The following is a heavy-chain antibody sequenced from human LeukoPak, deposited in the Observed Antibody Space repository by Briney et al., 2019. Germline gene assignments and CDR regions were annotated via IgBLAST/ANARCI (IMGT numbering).Heavy chain of an antibody. CDR3: ARQKSGVHFDY. CDR1: GGSISSSSYY. Sequence: ETLSLTCTVSGGSISSSSYYWGWIRQPPGKGLEWIGSIYYSGSTYYNPSLKSRVTISVDTSKNQFSLKLGSVTAADTAVYYCARQKSGVHFDYWGQGTLVTVSS. J-gene: IGHJ4*02. D-gene: IGHD1-26*01. V-gene: IGHV4-39*01. CDR2: IYYSGST.